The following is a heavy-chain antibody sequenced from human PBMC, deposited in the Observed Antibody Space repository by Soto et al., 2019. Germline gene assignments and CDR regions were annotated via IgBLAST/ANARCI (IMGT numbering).Heavy chain of an antibody. CDR3: TRLYSSDAFDY. J-gene: IGHJ4*02. V-gene: IGHV3-73*01. Sequence: VWSWSLSSAASGFSFEDYAMHAVRQAPGKGLEWVGRIRSKANSYATASAASVKGRFTISRDDSKNTAYLQMNSLKTEDTAVYYCTRLYSSDAFDYWGEGTLVTVSS. CDR2: IRSKANSYAT. CDR1: GFSFEDYA. D-gene: IGHD6-25*01.